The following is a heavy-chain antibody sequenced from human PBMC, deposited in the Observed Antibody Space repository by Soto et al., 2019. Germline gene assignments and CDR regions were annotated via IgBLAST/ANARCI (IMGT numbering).Heavy chain of an antibody. CDR2: MNPSSGNT. CDR1: GYTFTRYD. J-gene: IGHJ6*03. CDR3: ARGVITFGGVIAPYYYYYMDV. Sequence: GASVKVSCKASGYTFTRYDINWVRQATGQRLEGMGWMNPSSGNTGYAQKFQGRVTMTRNTSISTAYMELSSLRSEDTAVYYCARGVITFGGVIAPYYYYYMDVWGKGTTVTVSS. D-gene: IGHD3-16*02. V-gene: IGHV1-8*01.